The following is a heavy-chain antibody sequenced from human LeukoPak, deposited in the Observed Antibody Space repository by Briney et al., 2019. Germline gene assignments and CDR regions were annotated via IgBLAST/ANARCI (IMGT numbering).Heavy chain of an antibody. CDR1: GFNFSSYW. V-gene: IGHV3-23*01. CDR2: ISSSGGST. D-gene: IGHD2-15*01. J-gene: IGHJ4*02. CDR3: AKEGEFCSGGSCYPGY. Sequence: GGSLRLSCALSGFNFSSYWMSWIRKAPGKELEWVSGISSSGGSTYYADSVKGRFTISRDNSKNTLYLQMNSLRAEDTAVYYCAKEGEFCSGGSCYPGYWGQGTLVTVSS.